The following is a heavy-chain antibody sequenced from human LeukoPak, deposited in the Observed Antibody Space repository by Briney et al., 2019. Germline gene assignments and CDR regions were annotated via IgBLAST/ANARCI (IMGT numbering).Heavy chain of an antibody. D-gene: IGHD1-26*01. CDR1: GFTFSSYA. Sequence: GGSLRLSCAASGFTFSSYAMSWVRQAPGKGLEWVSAISGSGGSTYYADSVKGRFTISRDNSKNTLYLQMNSLRAEDTAVYYCAKLPREWELPSYWYFDLWGRGTLVTVSS. CDR2: ISGSGGST. J-gene: IGHJ2*01. V-gene: IGHV3-23*01. CDR3: AKLPREWELPSYWYFDL.